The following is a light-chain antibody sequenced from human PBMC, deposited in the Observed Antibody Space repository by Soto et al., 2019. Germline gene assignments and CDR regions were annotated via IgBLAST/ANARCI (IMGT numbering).Light chain of an antibody. Sequence: DIQMTQSPSYLSASVRDRVTITCQASQDISNYLNWYQQKPGKAPKLLIYDASNLETGVPSRFSGSGSGTDFTFTISSLQPEDIATYYCQQYDNLPRYTFGQGTKLEIK. V-gene: IGKV1-33*01. J-gene: IGKJ2*01. CDR2: DAS. CDR3: QQYDNLPRYT. CDR1: QDISNY.